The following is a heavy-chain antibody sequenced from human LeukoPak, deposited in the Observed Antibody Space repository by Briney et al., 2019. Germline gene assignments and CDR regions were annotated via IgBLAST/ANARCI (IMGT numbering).Heavy chain of an antibody. CDR3: ARDGSYGSSYFDY. CDR2: IWYDGSNK. V-gene: IGHV3-33*08. J-gene: IGHJ4*02. Sequence: PGGSLRLSCAASGFTFSSYAMHWVRQAPGKGLEWVAVIWYDGSNKYYADSVKGRFTISRDNSKNTLYLQMNSLRAEDTAVYYCARDGSYGSSYFDYWGQGTLVTVSS. CDR1: GFTFSSYA. D-gene: IGHD3-10*01.